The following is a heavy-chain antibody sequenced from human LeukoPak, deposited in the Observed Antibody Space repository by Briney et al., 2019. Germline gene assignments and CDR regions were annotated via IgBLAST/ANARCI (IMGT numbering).Heavy chain of an antibody. J-gene: IGHJ4*02. Sequence: SQTLSLTCTVSGGSISSGDYYWSWIRQPPGKGPEWIGYIYYSGSTYYNPSLKSRVTISVDTSKNQFSLKLSSVTAADTAVYYCARRLSEYCGGDCYAIDYWGQGTLVTVSS. CDR2: IYYSGST. CDR3: ARRLSEYCGGDCYAIDY. V-gene: IGHV4-30-4*08. CDR1: GGSISSGDYY. D-gene: IGHD2-21*01.